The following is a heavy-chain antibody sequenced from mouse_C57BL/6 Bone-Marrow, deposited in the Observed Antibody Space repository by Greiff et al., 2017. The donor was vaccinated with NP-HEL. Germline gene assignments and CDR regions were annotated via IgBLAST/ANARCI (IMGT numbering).Heavy chain of an antibody. J-gene: IGHJ2*01. D-gene: IGHD1-1*01. CDR2: IDPNSGGT. CDR1: GYTFTSYL. CDR3: ARDYYGSSSFDS. Sequence: VQLQQPGAELVKPGASVNLSCKASGYTFTSYLMHWVKQRPGRGLEWIGRIDPNSGGTKYNEKFKSKATLTVDKPSSTAYMQLNSLTSEDSAVYYCARDYYGSSSFDSWGQGTTLTVSS. V-gene: IGHV1-72*01.